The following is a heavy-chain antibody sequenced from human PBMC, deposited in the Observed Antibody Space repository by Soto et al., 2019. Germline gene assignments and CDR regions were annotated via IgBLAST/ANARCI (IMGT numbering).Heavy chain of an antibody. J-gene: IGHJ6*02. Sequence: QVQLQESGPGLVKPSGTLSLTCAVSGGSISSSNWWSWVRQPPGKGLEWIGETYHSGSTTYNPSLKSRVTMSVDKSENQFSLKLSSVTAADTAVYYCARGSYYGMDVWGQGTTVTVSS. V-gene: IGHV4-4*02. CDR1: GGSISSSNW. CDR2: TYHSGST. CDR3: ARGSYYGMDV.